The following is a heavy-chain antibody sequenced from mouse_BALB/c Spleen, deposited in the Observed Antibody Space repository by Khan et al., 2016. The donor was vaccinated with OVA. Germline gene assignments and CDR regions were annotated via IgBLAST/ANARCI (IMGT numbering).Heavy chain of an antibody. CDR1: GYSITSDYA. D-gene: IGHD2-3*01. CDR2: INYSGST. J-gene: IGHJ4*01. V-gene: IGHV3-2*02. CDR3: ARDGSRYNYAMDY. Sequence: VQLKESGPGLVNPSQSLSLTCTVTGYSITSDYAWNWIRQFPGNKLEWMGYINYSGSTNYNPALKSRISITRDTSKNQFFLQLNSVTTEDTATCYCARDGSRYNYAMDYWGQGTSVTVSS.